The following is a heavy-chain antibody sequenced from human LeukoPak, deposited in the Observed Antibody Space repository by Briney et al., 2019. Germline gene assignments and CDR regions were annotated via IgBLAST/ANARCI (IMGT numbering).Heavy chain of an antibody. CDR3: ARGGYYGSGNDFRFDP. CDR2: IYYSGST. J-gene: IGHJ5*02. CDR1: GGSISSYY. Sequence: SETLSLTCTVSGGSISSYYWSWIRQPPGKGLEWIGYIYYSGSTNYKPSLKSRVTISVDTSKNQFSLKLSSVTAADTAVYYCARGGYYGSGNDFRFDPWGQGTQVTVSS. V-gene: IGHV4-59*01. D-gene: IGHD3-10*01.